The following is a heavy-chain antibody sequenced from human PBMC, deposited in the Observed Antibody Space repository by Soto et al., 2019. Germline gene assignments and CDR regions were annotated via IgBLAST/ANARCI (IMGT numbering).Heavy chain of an antibody. CDR3: AREKAVASTGWLDP. D-gene: IGHD6-19*01. J-gene: IGHJ5*02. V-gene: IGHV6-1*01. CDR1: GDSVSSNNIA. CDR2: TYYRSKWYN. Sequence: SQTLSLTCAVSGDSVSSNNIAWNWLRQSPWRGLEWLGRTYYRSKWYNEYAVSVRSRITINLDTSKNQFSLQLTSVTAADTAVYYCAREKAVASTGWLDPWGQGTLVTVSS.